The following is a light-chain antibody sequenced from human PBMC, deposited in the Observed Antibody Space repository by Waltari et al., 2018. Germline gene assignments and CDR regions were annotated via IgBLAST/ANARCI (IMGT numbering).Light chain of an antibody. Sequence: EIALTKAPATLSLSPGERATLSCRANKSVSSYLAWYQHKPGQAPRLLIYDASDRATGIPARFSGSGSGTDFTLTISSLEPEDFAVYYCQQRSNWPPSFGGGTKVEIK. CDR1: KSVSSY. CDR2: DAS. V-gene: IGKV3-11*01. CDR3: QQRSNWPPS. J-gene: IGKJ4*01.